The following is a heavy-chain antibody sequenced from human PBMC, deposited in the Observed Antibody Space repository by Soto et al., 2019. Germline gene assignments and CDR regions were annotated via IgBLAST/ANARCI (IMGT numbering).Heavy chain of an antibody. Sequence: SETLSLTCTVSGGSISSGGYYWSWIRQHPGKGLEWIGYIYYSGSTYYNPSLKSRVTISVDTSKNQFSLKLSSVTAADTAVYYCAGSYIVLMVYAKNWFDPWGQGTLVTVSS. V-gene: IGHV4-31*03. J-gene: IGHJ5*02. CDR2: IYYSGST. CDR3: AGSYIVLMVYAKNWFDP. CDR1: GGSISSGGYY. D-gene: IGHD2-8*01.